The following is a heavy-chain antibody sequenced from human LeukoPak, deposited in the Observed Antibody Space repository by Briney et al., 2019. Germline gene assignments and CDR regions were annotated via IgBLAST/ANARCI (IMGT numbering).Heavy chain of an antibody. D-gene: IGHD1-1*01. CDR2: INHSGST. CDR1: GFTFSSYW. Sequence: GSLRLSCAASGFTFSSYWMTWVRQPPGKGLEWIGEINHSGSTNYNPSLKSRVTISVDTSKNQFSLKLSSVTAADTAVYYCARGRRSRTLDYWGQGTLVTVSP. J-gene: IGHJ4*02. V-gene: IGHV4-34*01. CDR3: ARGRRSRTLDY.